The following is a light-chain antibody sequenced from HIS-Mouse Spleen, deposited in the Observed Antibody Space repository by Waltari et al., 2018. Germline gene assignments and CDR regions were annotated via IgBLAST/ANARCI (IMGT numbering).Light chain of an antibody. CDR3: SSYTSSSTLYV. J-gene: IGLJ1*01. CDR1: SSDVGGYNY. V-gene: IGLV2-14*03. Sequence: QSALTQPASVSGSPGQSSTIFCTGTSSDVGGYNYVSWYQQHPGKAPKLMIYDVSNRPSGVSNRFSGSKSGNTASLTISGLQAEDEADYYCSSYTSSSTLYVFGTGTKVTVL. CDR2: DVS.